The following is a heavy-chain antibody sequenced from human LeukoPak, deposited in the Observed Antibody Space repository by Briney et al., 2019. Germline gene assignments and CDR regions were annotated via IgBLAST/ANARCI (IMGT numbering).Heavy chain of an antibody. D-gene: IGHD2-2*01. J-gene: IGHJ3*02. CDR3: ARERITDCSGTNCYETDDAFDI. CDR1: GYTFTTYG. V-gene: IGHV1-2*02. CDR2: INPNSGGT. Sequence: GASVKVSCKASGYTFTTYGINWVRQAPGQGLEWMGWINPNSGGTNYAQSFQGRVTMTREKSISTAYLELSRLRSDDTAVYYCARERITDCSGTNCYETDDAFDIWGQGTMVTVSS.